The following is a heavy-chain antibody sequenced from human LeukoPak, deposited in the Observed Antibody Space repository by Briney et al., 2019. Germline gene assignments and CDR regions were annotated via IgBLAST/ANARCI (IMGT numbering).Heavy chain of an antibody. CDR3: ARVHRVRATTKRWYYFDY. D-gene: IGHD1-26*01. CDR2: IYYSGST. J-gene: IGHJ4*02. Sequence: PSETLPLTCTVSGGSISSYYWSWIRQPPGKGLEWIGYIYYSGSTNYNPSLKSRVTISVDTSKNQFSLKLSSVTAADTAVYYCARVHRVRATTKRWYYFDYWGQGTLVTVSS. CDR1: GGSISSYY. V-gene: IGHV4-59*01.